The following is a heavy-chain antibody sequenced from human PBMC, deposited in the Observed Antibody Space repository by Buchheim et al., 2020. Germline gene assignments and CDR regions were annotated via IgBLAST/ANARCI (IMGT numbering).Heavy chain of an antibody. V-gene: IGHV3-30*18. D-gene: IGHD3-9*01. CDR3: AKAGYDILTGTWPGDY. Sequence: QVQLVESGGGVVQPGRSLRLSCAASGFTFSSYGMHWVRQAPGKGLEWVAVISYDGSNKYYADSVTGRFTISRDNSKNTLYLQMNSLRAEDTAVYYCAKAGYDILTGTWPGDYWGQGTL. J-gene: IGHJ4*02. CDR1: GFTFSSYG. CDR2: ISYDGSNK.